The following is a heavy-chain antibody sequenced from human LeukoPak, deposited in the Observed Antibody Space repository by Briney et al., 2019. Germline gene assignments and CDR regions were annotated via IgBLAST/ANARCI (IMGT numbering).Heavy chain of an antibody. D-gene: IGHD3-3*01. CDR1: GFTFDDYA. CDR3: AKALSSYDFWSGYFDY. J-gene: IGHJ4*02. CDR2: ISWNSGSI. Sequence: GGSLRLSCAASGFTFDDYAMHWVRQAPGKGLEWVSGISWNSGSIGYADSVKGRFTISRDNAKNSLYLQTNSLRAEDTAFYYCAKALSSYDFWSGYFDYWGQGTLVTVSS. V-gene: IGHV3-9*01.